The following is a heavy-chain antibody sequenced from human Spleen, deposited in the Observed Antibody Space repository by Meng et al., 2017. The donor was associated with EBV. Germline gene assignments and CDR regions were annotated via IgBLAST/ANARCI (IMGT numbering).Heavy chain of an antibody. CDR2: FTPIFGTT. CDR3: ASLNDYSSGSTS. D-gene: IGHD6-19*01. V-gene: IGHV1-69*06. CDR1: GNIFSDYG. Sequence: QVLLVRSGAGVTKPGSSVKVSCRASGNIFSDYGIAWVRQSRGQGLEWMAGFTPIFGTTNYAQKFDDRLTISADTSTTTVYMELSSLRSEDTAVYFCASLNDYSSGSTSWGQGTLVTVSS. J-gene: IGHJ5*02.